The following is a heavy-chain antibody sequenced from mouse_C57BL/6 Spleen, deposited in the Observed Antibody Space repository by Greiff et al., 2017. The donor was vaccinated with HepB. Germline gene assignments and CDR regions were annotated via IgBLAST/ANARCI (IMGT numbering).Heavy chain of an antibody. D-gene: IGHD1-1*01. V-gene: IGHV1-55*01. Sequence: VQLQQPGAELVKPGASVKMSCKASGYTFTSYWITWVKQRPGQGLEWIGDIYPGSGSTNYNEKFKSKATLTVDTSSSTAYMQLSSLTSEDSAVYYCARIPYGSRDLWYFDVWGTGTTVTVSS. J-gene: IGHJ1*03. CDR3: ARIPYGSRDLWYFDV. CDR1: GYTFTSYW. CDR2: IYPGSGST.